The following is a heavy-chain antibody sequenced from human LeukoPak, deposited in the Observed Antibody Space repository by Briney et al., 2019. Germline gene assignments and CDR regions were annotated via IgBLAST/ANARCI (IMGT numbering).Heavy chain of an antibody. J-gene: IGHJ4*02. CDR3: ARESPPPAVYYGSGRKYYFDY. V-gene: IGHV4-39*02. Sequence: SETLSLTCTVSGGSISSSSYYWGWIRQPPGKGLEWIGSIYYSGSTYYNPSLKSRVTISVDTSKNQFSLKLSSVTAADTAVYYCARESPPPAVYYGSGRKYYFDYWGQGTLVTVSS. CDR1: GGSISSSSYY. D-gene: IGHD3-10*01. CDR2: IYYSGST.